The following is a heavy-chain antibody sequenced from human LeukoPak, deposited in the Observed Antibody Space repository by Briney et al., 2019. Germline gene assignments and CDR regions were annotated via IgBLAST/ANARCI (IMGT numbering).Heavy chain of an antibody. V-gene: IGHV4-39*07. CDR1: GGSISSSSYY. Sequence: SETLSLTCTVSGGSISSSSYYWGWIRQPPGKGLEWIGSIYYSGSTYYNPSLKSRVTISVDTSKNQFSLKLSSVTAADTAVYYCARGYSSYYSLGYWGQGTLVTVSS. CDR3: ARGYSSYYSLGY. CDR2: IYYSGST. J-gene: IGHJ4*02. D-gene: IGHD6-13*01.